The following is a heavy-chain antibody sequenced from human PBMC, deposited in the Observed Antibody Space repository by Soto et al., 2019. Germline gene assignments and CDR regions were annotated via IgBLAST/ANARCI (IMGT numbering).Heavy chain of an antibody. J-gene: IGHJ4*02. D-gene: IGHD3-22*01. Sequence: EVQLVESGGDLVQPGGSLRLSCVASGFTFSNYGMNWVRQAPGKGLEWVSYISSSSSTVYYADSVKGRFTIARDNAKNSLHLQMTSLRDEDAALYYGPREGVYSFERSFYYPPPHYLDYWGQGTLVAVSS. CDR2: ISSSSSTV. V-gene: IGHV3-48*02. CDR3: PREGVYSFERSFYYPPPHYLDY. CDR1: GFTFSNYG.